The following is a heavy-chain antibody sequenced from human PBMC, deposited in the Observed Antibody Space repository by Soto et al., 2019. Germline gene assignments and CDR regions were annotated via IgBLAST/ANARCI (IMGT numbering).Heavy chain of an antibody. Sequence: QLQLQESGSGLVKPSHTLSLTCTVSGGSISNAAYSWSWIRQPPGKGLEWIGYIYPSGMPFYNPSLRSRVTISIDRSNDQFSLNLKSVTAADTAVYYCARERGGYGLFDSWGQGTLVTVFS. CDR3: ARERGGYGLFDS. V-gene: IGHV4-30-2*01. J-gene: IGHJ4*02. D-gene: IGHD5-18*01. CDR1: GGSISNAAYS. CDR2: IYPSGMP.